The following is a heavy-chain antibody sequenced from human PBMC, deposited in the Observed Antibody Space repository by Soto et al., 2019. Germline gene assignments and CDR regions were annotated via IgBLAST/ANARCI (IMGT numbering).Heavy chain of an antibody. J-gene: IGHJ4*02. CDR1: GGSISSYY. V-gene: IGHV4-59*01. CDR3: ARLGFGELLFHPSDY. Sequence: SETLSLTCTVSGGSISSYYWNWIRQPPGKGLEWIGSLHYTGSAKYNPSLNSRVTISVDTSKNQLSLNLSSVTAADTAVYYCARLGFGELLFHPSDYWGQGTLVTVSS. D-gene: IGHD3-10*01. CDR2: LHYTGSA.